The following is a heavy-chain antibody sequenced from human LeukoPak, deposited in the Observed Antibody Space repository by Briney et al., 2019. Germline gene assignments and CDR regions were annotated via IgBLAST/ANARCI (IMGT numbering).Heavy chain of an antibody. D-gene: IGHD3-10*01. J-gene: IGHJ4*02. V-gene: IGHV1-46*01. Sequence: ASVKVSCKASGYTFTSYYMHWVRQAPGQGLEWMGIINPSGGSTSYAQKFQGRVTMTRDTSTSTVYMELSSLRSEDTAVYYCARDQGITMVRGVQYYFDYWGQGTLVTVSS. CDR3: ARDQGITMVRGVQYYFDY. CDR2: INPSGGST. CDR1: GYTFTSYY.